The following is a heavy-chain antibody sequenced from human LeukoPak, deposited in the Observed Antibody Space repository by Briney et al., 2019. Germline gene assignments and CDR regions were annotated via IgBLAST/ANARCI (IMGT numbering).Heavy chain of an antibody. CDR1: GGSFSGYY. CDR3: ARGPQGVVVPAAPKGPNFDY. D-gene: IGHD2-2*01. J-gene: IGHJ4*02. CDR2: INHGGST. V-gene: IGHV4-34*01. Sequence: SETLSLTCAVYGGSFSGYYWSWIRQPPGKGLEWIGEINHGGSTNHNPSLKSRVTISVDTSKNQFSLKLSSVTAADTAVYYCARGPQGVVVPAAPKGPNFDYWGQGTLVTVSS.